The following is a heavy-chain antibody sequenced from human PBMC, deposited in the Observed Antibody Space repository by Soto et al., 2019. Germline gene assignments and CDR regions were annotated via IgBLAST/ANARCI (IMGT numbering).Heavy chain of an antibody. CDR3: ARDRSAGFGELLFHYYYYGMDV. J-gene: IGHJ6*02. Sequence: GSLRLSWAASGFTFSDYYMSWIRQGPGKGLEWVSYISSSSSYTNYADSVKGRFTISRDNAKDSLYLQMNRLRAEDTAVDYCARDRSAGFGELLFHYYYYGMDVWGQGTTVTVSS. D-gene: IGHD3-10*01. CDR2: ISSSSSYT. CDR1: GFTFSDYY. V-gene: IGHV3-11*06.